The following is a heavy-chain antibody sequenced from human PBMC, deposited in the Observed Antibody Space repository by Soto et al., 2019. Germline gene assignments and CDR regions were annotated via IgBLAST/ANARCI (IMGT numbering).Heavy chain of an antibody. CDR1: GYTFTSYD. V-gene: IGHV1-8*01. D-gene: IGHD6-13*01. Sequence: SVNVSCKASGYTFTSYDINWLRKATRQGLEWMGWMNPNSGNTGYAQKFQGRVTMTRNTSISTAYMELSSLRSEDTAVYYCARRTKGSSSWYSAGDYWGQGTLVTVSS. CDR3: ARRTKGSSSWYSAGDY. J-gene: IGHJ4*02. CDR2: MNPNSGNT.